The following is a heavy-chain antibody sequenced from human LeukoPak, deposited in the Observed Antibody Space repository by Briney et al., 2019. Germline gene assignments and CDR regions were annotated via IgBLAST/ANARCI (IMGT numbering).Heavy chain of an antibody. V-gene: IGHV1-18*01. J-gene: IGHJ5*02. CDR1: GYTFNNYG. D-gene: IGHD1-1*01. CDR3: ARDQLSRGVWFDP. CDR2: ISTCNGNT. Sequence: GASVKVSCKASGYTFNNYGITWVRQAPGQGLEWMGWISTCNGNTNYAQKLQGRVTMTTDTSTSTAYMELRSLRSDDTAVYYCARDQLSRGVWFDPWGQGTLVTVSS.